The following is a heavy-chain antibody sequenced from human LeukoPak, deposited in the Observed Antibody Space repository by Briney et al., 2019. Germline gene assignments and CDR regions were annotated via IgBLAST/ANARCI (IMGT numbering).Heavy chain of an antibody. CDR1: GMSVSGTAFY. CDR2: FYAPGNA. Sequence: SETLSLTCSISGMSVSGTAFYWSWVRQPAGKGLEWIGRFYAPGNANYNPSLESRVSISMDTSKNEFSLRLSSVTAADTAVYFCTRAAAAAFDYWGQGTLVTVSS. CDR3: TRAAAAAFDY. J-gene: IGHJ4*02. V-gene: IGHV4-61*02. D-gene: IGHD6-13*01.